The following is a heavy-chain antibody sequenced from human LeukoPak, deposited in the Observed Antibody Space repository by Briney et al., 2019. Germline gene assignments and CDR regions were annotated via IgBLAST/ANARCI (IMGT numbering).Heavy chain of an antibody. J-gene: IGHJ4*02. V-gene: IGHV3-23*01. D-gene: IGHD2-15*01. CDR2: ISGGGGST. CDR3: ARDGVGYCSGGSCYYFDY. Sequence: GGSLRLSCAASGFTFSSYAMSWVRQAPGKGLEWVSAISGGGGSTYYADSVKGRFTISRDNSKNTLYLQMNSLRAEDTAVYYCARDGVGYCSGGSCYYFDYWGQGTLVTVSS. CDR1: GFTFSSYA.